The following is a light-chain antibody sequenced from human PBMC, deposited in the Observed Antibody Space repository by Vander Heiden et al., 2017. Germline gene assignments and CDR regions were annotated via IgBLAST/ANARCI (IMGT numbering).Light chain of an antibody. CDR3: QSYDSSLSAV. Sequence: QSVLTQPPSVSGAPGQRVTISCTGSSSNIGAGYDVHWYQQLPGTAPNLLSFGNSNRPSGVHDRFSGSKSGTSASLAITGLQAEDEADYYCQSYDSSLSAVFGGGTKLTVL. CDR2: GNS. V-gene: IGLV1-40*01. CDR1: SSNIGAGYD. J-gene: IGLJ2*01.